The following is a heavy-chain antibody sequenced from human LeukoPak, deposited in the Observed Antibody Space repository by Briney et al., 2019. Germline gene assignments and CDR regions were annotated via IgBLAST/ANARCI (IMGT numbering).Heavy chain of an antibody. CDR1: GFTFINYS. D-gene: IGHD3-10*02. Sequence: GGSLRLSCTPSGFTFINYSMNWVRQAPGKGLEWVSYISSSGSTIYYADSVKGRFTISRDNAKNSLYLQMNSLRAEDTAVYYCAELGITMIGGVWGKGTTVTISS. J-gene: IGHJ6*04. V-gene: IGHV3-48*04. CDR3: AELGITMIGGV. CDR2: ISSSGSTI.